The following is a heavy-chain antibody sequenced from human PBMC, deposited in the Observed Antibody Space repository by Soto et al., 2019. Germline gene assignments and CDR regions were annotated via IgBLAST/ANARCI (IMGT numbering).Heavy chain of an antibody. V-gene: IGHV1-46*01. Sequence: ASVKVSCKASGYTFTSYYMHWVRQAPGQGLEWMGIINPSGGSTSYAQKFQGRVTMTRDTSTSTVYMELSSLRSEDTAVYYCARVSEHRITIFGVVTDIWGMDYWGQGTLVPVSS. J-gene: IGHJ4*02. D-gene: IGHD3-3*01. CDR2: INPSGGST. CDR3: ARVSEHRITIFGVVTDIWGMDY. CDR1: GYTFTSYY.